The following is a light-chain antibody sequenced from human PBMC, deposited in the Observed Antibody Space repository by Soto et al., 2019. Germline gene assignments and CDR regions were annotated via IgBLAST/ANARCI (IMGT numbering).Light chain of an antibody. V-gene: IGKV3-11*01. J-gene: IGKJ5*01. CDR3: QQRSNWPPIT. Sequence: EIVFTQSPCTVSLSPWQXVTLSCRAIQSVKRYLAWYQQKPCQAPRLLIYDASNRATGIQARLSGSGSGKDFTLNLSSLEPEDFAVYYCQQRSNWPPITFGQGTRLEIK. CDR2: DAS. CDR1: QSVKRY.